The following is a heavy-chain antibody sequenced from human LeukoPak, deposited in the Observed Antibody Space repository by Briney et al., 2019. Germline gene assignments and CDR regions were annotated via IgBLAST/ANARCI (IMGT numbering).Heavy chain of an antibody. J-gene: IGHJ2*01. CDR1: GFTFSSYA. D-gene: IGHD6-19*01. CDR3: AKDRRIAVAGTRSWYFDL. V-gene: IGHV3-23*01. Sequence: PGGSLRLSCAASGFTFSSYAMRWVRQAPGKGLEWVSAISGSGGSTYYADSVKGRFTISRDNSKNTLYLQMNSLRAEDTAVYYCAKDRRIAVAGTRSWYFDLWGRGTLVTVSS. CDR2: ISGSGGST.